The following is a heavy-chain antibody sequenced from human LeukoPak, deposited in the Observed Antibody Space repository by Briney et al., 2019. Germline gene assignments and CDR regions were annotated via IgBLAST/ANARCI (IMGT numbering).Heavy chain of an antibody. D-gene: IGHD5-12*01. CDR2: MNPNSGNT. CDR1: GYTFTSYD. CDR3: AIRTPVDIVATLGERVKKGLDY. J-gene: IGHJ4*02. V-gene: IGHV1-8*01. Sequence: ASVKVSCKASGYTFTSYDINWLRQATGQGLEWMGRMNPNSGNTGYAQKFQGRVTMTRNTSMSTAYMELSSLRSEDTAVYYCAIRTPVDIVATLGERVKKGLDYWGQGTLVTVSS.